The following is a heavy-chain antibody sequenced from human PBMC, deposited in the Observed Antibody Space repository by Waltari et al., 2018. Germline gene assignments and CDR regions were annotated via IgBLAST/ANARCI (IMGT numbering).Heavy chain of an antibody. V-gene: IGHV5-10-1*01. J-gene: IGHJ4*02. Sequence: EVQLVQSGAEVKKPEESLRIPCEGSGSSFTSPWISWVRQMPGKGLEWVGRLDPSDSFRNYGPAFEGHVTISVDQSLRTAYLQWDSLKASDTAIYYCVRHRTTYPLEIDYWGQGTLVTVSS. CDR3: VRHRTTYPLEIDY. D-gene: IGHD2-2*01. CDR1: GSSFTSPW. CDR2: LDPSDSFR.